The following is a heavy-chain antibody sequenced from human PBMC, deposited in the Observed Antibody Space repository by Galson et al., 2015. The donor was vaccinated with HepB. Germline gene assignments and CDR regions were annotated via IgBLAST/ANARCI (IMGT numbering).Heavy chain of an antibody. CDR1: EFNMSDAW. CDR3: ATGGHYFGA. J-gene: IGHJ4*02. Sequence: SLRLSCAGSEFNMSDAWMSWVRQAPGRGLEWIGRIKRKSEGGTTEYGAPLKGRVSISRDESQNTLYLLMNGLETEDTAIYHCATGGHYFGAWGQGTLVTVSS. V-gene: IGHV3-15*01. D-gene: IGHD3-10*01. CDR2: IKRKSEGGTT.